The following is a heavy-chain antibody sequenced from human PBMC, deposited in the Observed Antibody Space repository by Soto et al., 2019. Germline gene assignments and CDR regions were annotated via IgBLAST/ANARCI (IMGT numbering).Heavy chain of an antibody. CDR2: IKQDGSEK. CDR3: AREDTRXYGSGSYLNYYYYGMDV. J-gene: IGHJ6*02. CDR1: GFNFSSYW. V-gene: IGHV3-7*03. D-gene: IGHD3-10*01. Sequence: GGSLRLSCAASGFNFSSYWMSWVRQAPGKGLEGVGHIKQDGSEKYYVDSVKGRFTISRDNANNSLYPQMNSLRAEDTAVYYCAREDTRXYGSGSYLNYYYYGMDVWGQGTTVTVSS.